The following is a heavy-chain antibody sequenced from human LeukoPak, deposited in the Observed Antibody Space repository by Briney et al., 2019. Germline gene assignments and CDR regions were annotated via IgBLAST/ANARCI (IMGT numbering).Heavy chain of an antibody. V-gene: IGHV3-33*06. CDR1: GFTFSSYG. J-gene: IGHJ4*02. CDR3: AKGLRPLSWVSERGALDY. Sequence: GGSLRLSCAASGFTFSSYGMHWVRQAPGKGLEWVAVIWYDGSNKYYADSVKGRFTISRDNSKNTLYLQMNSLRAEDTAVYYCAKGLRPLSWVSERGALDYWGQGTLVTVSS. CDR2: IWYDGSNK. D-gene: IGHD3-10*01.